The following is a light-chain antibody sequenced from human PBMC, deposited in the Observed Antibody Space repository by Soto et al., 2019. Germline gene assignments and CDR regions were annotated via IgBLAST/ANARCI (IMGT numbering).Light chain of an antibody. J-gene: IGKJ1*01. V-gene: IGKV1-27*01. CDR3: QKYERAHRR. CDR2: SAS. Sequence: DIQMTQSPSSLSASVGDSVTITCRASQGINNYLAWYQQKPGKVPVLLIYSASTLKSGVPSRFSGRGAGTDFTTTVSSLQPEDFGTYYCQKYERAHRRFGKGTKVDIX. CDR1: QGINNY.